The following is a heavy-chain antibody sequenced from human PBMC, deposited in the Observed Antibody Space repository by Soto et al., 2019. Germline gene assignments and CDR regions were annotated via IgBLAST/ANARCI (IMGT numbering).Heavy chain of an antibody. CDR1: GFTFSSYS. V-gene: IGHV3-21*01. CDR2: ISSSSSYI. CDR3: AAGLDILTGYPPLFDY. J-gene: IGHJ4*02. Sequence: KPGGSLRLSCAASGFTFSSYSMNWVRQAPGKGLEWVSSISSSSSYIYYADSVKGRFTISRDNAKNSLYLQMNSLRAEDTAVYYCAAGLDILTGYPPLFDYWGQGTLVTVSS. D-gene: IGHD3-9*01.